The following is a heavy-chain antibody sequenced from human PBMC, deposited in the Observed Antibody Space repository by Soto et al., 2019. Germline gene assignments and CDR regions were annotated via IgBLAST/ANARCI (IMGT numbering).Heavy chain of an antibody. CDR2: INRDGSST. D-gene: IGHD2-15*01. CDR3: ASGPVVAATLGY. V-gene: IGHV3-74*01. CDR1: GFTFSNYW. J-gene: IGHJ4*02. Sequence: PGGSLRLSCAASGFTFSNYWMHWVRQCPGKGLVWVSRINRDGSSTDYADSVKGRFTISRDNSKNTLYLQMNSLRAEDTAVYYCASGPVVAATLGYWGQGTLVTVSS.